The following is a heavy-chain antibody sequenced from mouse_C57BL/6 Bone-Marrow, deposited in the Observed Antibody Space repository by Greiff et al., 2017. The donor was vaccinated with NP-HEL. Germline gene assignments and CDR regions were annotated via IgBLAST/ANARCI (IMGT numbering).Heavy chain of an antibody. CDR1: GFTFSSYG. J-gene: IGHJ3*01. CDR3: ARQGGYYLFAY. V-gene: IGHV5-6*01. CDR2: ISSGGSYT. Sequence: EVPVVESGGDLVKPGGSLKLSCAASGFTFSSYGMSLVRQTPDKRLEWVATISSGGSYTYYPDSVKGRFTISRDNAKNTLYLQMSSLKSEDTAMYYGARQGGYYLFAYWGQGTLVTVSA. D-gene: IGHD2-3*01.